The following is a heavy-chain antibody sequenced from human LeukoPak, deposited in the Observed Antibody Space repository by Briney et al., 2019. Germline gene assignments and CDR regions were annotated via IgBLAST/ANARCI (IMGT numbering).Heavy chain of an antibody. CDR2: IYHSGST. D-gene: IGHD3-3*01. J-gene: IGHJ4*02. Sequence: PSETLSLTCAVSGYSISSGYYWGWIRQPPGKGLEWIGSIYHSGSTYYNPSLKSRVTISVDTSKNQFSLKLSSVTAADTAVYYCARIVTTFGVVLDYWGQGTLVTVSS. CDR3: ARIVTTFGVVLDY. CDR1: GYSISSGYY. V-gene: IGHV4-38-2*01.